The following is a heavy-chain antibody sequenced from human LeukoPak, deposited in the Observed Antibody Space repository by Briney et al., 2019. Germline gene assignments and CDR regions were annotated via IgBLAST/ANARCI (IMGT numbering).Heavy chain of an antibody. D-gene: IGHD1-26*01. CDR2: ISSSSSYM. CDR3: ARESGTYYAVDN. J-gene: IGHJ4*02. V-gene: IGHV3-21*01. CDR1: GFTFSSYS. Sequence: PGGSLRLSCAASGFTFSSYSMNWVRQAPGKGLEWVSSISSSSSYMYYADSVKGRFTISRDNAKNSLYLQMNSLRAEDTAVYYCARESGTYYAVDNWGQGTLVTVSS.